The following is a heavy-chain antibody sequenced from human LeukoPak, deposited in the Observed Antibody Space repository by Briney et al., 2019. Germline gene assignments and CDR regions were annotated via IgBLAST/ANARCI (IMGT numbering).Heavy chain of an antibody. CDR2: IYNSGST. J-gene: IGHJ6*02. CDR3: ARGVTIFGVVTGMDV. V-gene: IGHV4-59*01. Sequence: SETLSLTCTVSGGSISSYYWSWIRQPPGKGLEWIGYIYNSGSTNYNPSLKSRVTISVDTSKNQFSLKLSSVTAADTAVYYCARGVTIFGVVTGMDVWGQGTTVTVSS. CDR1: GGSISSYY. D-gene: IGHD3-3*01.